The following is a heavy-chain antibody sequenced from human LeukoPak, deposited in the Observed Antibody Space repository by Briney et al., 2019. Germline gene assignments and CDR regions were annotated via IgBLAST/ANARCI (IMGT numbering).Heavy chain of an antibody. CDR3: AYYYYYDSSGYYADAFDI. V-gene: IGHV3-23*01. D-gene: IGHD3-22*01. CDR2: SSCSGDST. J-gene: IGHJ3*02. Sequence: GGPQRLSWAAAGFTFSSYAMRGLHEARGKGEEWVSVSSCSGDSTYYADSVRGRFTISRDNSKNTLYLQMNSLRAEDTAVYYCAYYYYYDSSGYYADAFDIWGQGTMVTVSS. CDR1: GFTFSSYA.